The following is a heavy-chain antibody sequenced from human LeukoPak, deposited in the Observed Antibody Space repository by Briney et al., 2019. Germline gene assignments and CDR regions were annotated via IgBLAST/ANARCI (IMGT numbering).Heavy chain of an antibody. V-gene: IGHV3-23*01. D-gene: IGHD2-21*01. CDR1: GFTFSSYA. CDR3: ARVVKPLVNTFDP. Sequence: GGSLRLSCAASGFTFSSYAMNWVRQAPGKGLEWVSAISGSGDTTYYADSVSGRFTISRDNFMNTLYLQMNSLRAEDTAVYYCARVVKPLVNTFDPWGQGTLVTVSS. J-gene: IGHJ5*02. CDR2: ISGSGDTT.